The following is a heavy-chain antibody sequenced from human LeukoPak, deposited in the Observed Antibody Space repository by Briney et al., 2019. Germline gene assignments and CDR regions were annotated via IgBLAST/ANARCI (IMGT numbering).Heavy chain of an antibody. J-gene: IGHJ5*01. V-gene: IGHV3-21*01. D-gene: IGHD1-14*01. CDR2: INSRSTYI. Sequence: PGGSLRLSCGASGFTFSNYNMNWVRQAPGEGLEWVSTINSRSTYIFYADSVMGRFTISRDNAKNSLFLQMNSLRAEDTAVYYCARDETNGFDSWGQGTLVTVSS. CDR1: GFTFSNYN. CDR3: ARDETNGFDS.